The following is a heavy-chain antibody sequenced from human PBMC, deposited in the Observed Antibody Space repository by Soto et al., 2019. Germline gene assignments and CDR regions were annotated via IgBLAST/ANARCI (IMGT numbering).Heavy chain of an antibody. Sequence: GGSLRLSCAASGFTFDDYAMHWVRQAPGKGLEWVSGISWNSGSIGYADSVKGRFTISRDNAKNSLYLQMNSLRAEDTALYYCAKEFRIAAAGTKDYYYYYGMDVWGQGTTVTVSS. CDR2: ISWNSGSI. J-gene: IGHJ6*02. V-gene: IGHV3-9*01. CDR3: AKEFRIAAAGTKDYYYYYGMDV. CDR1: GFTFDDYA. D-gene: IGHD6-13*01.